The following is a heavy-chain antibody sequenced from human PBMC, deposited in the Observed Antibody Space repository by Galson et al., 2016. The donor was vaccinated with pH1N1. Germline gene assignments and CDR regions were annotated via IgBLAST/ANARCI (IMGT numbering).Heavy chain of an antibody. Sequence: SVKVSCKASGGTFRFYSFSWLRQAPGQGLEWMGRIIPIFGTPNYAQKFQGRVAITADESSSTAYMELSSLRSEDTAVYYCASHSLRDGYNLYYFDYWGQGTLVTVSS. CDR3: ASHSLRDGYNLYYFDY. V-gene: IGHV1-69*13. CDR1: GGTFRFYS. D-gene: IGHD5-24*01. CDR2: IIPIFGTP. J-gene: IGHJ4*02.